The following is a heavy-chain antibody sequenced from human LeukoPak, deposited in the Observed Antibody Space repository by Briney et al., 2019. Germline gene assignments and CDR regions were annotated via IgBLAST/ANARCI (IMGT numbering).Heavy chain of an antibody. Sequence: GVLRLSCAASGFTFSSYSMNWVRQAPGKGLEWVSSISSSSSYIYYADSVKGRFTISRDNAKNSLYLQMNSLRAEDTAVYYCARVGSRGTGTDAFDIWGQGTMVTVSS. V-gene: IGHV3-21*01. D-gene: IGHD7-27*01. CDR3: ARVGSRGTGTDAFDI. CDR2: ISSSSSYI. J-gene: IGHJ3*02. CDR1: GFTFSSYS.